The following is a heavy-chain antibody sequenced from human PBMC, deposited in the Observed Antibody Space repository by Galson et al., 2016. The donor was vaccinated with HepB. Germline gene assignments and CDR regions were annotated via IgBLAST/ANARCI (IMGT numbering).Heavy chain of an antibody. Sequence: SLRLSCAASGFDFSSYGMNWVRQAPGKGLEWVSSLSGTTNYVFYADSVKGRFTISRDNAKNSVYLQMNSQTAEDTAFYYCVRGVFDSWGQGTLVTVSS. CDR1: GFDFSSYG. V-gene: IGHV3-21*01. J-gene: IGHJ4*02. CDR2: LSGTTNYV. CDR3: VRGVFDS.